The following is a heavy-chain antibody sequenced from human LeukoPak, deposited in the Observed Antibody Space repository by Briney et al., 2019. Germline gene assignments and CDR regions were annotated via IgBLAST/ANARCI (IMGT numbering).Heavy chain of an antibody. Sequence: PSETLSLTCTVSGGSISRSSYYWGWIRHPPGKGREGIGSFYYSGSINNNPSLKSRVTISVDTSKNQFSLKLNSVTAADTAVYYCARRRTMFGYFAGEFDYWGQGTLVTVSS. CDR3: ARRRTMFGYFAGEFDY. CDR2: FYYSGSI. CDR1: GGSISRSSYY. D-gene: IGHD3-10*02. J-gene: IGHJ4*02. V-gene: IGHV4-39*01.